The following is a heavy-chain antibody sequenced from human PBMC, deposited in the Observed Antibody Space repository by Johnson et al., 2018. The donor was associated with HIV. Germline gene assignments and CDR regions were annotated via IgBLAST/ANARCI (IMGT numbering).Heavy chain of an antibody. D-gene: IGHD6-6*01. CDR1: GFTFSSYG. Sequence: QVQLVESGGGVVQPGRSLRLSCAASGFTFSSYGMHWVRQAPGKGLEWVAVIWYDGGNKYYADSMKGRFTISRDNSKKTLYLQMNSLRAEDTAVYYCAKQQLVPDDAFDIWGQGTMVTVSS. CDR2: IWYDGGNK. V-gene: IGHV3-33*06. CDR3: AKQQLVPDDAFDI. J-gene: IGHJ3*02.